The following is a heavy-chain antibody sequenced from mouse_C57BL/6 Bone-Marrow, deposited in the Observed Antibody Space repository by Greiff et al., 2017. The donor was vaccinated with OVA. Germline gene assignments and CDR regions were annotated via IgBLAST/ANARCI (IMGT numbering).Heavy chain of an antibody. Sequence: QVQLQQPGAELVRPGSSVKLSCKASGYTFTSYWMDWVKQRPGQGLEWIGNIYPSDSETHYNQKFKDKATLTVDKSSSTAYMQLSSLTSEDSAVYYCARIEYYGSSPYYFDYWGQGTTLTVSS. CDR1: GYTFTSYW. V-gene: IGHV1-61*01. CDR2: IYPSDSET. D-gene: IGHD1-1*01. CDR3: ARIEYYGSSPYYFDY. J-gene: IGHJ2*01.